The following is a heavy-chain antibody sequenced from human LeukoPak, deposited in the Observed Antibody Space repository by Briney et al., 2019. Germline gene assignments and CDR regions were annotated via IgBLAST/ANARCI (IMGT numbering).Heavy chain of an antibody. D-gene: IGHD4/OR15-4a*01. CDR3: ARGRYGAYGDY. CDR2: IYHSGST. CDR1: GGSFSGYY. Sequence: SETLSLTCAVYGGSFSGYYWTWIRQPPGKGLEWIGEIYHSGSTNYNPSLKSRVTISVDTFKNQFSLKLTSVTAADTAVYYCARGRYGAYGDYWGQGTLVTVSS. V-gene: IGHV4-34*01. J-gene: IGHJ4*02.